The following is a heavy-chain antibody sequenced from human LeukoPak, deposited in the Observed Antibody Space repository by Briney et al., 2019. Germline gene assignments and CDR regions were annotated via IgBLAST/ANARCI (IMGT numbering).Heavy chain of an antibody. Sequence: ASVKVSCKASGYTFTSYYMHWVRQAPGQGLEWMGIINPSGGSTSYAQKFRGRVTMTRDTSTSTVYMELSSLRSEDTAVYYCAREVVVPAALDYWGQGTLVTVSS. CDR1: GYTFTSYY. J-gene: IGHJ4*02. CDR3: AREVVVPAALDY. D-gene: IGHD2-2*01. CDR2: INPSGGST. V-gene: IGHV1-46*01.